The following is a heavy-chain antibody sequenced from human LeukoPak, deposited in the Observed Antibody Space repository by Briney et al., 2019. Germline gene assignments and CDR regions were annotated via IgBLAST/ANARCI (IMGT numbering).Heavy chain of an antibody. CDR1: GYSFTSYW. D-gene: IGHD3-10*01. CDR2: IYPGDSDT. J-gene: IGHJ2*01. V-gene: IGHV5-51*01. Sequence: GESLKISCKGSGYSFTSYWIGWVRQMPGKGLGWMGIIYPGDSDTRYSPSFQGQVTISADKSISTAYLQWSSLTASDTAMYYCARHGLYYGPDWYFDLWGRGTLVTVSS. CDR3: ARHGLYYGPDWYFDL.